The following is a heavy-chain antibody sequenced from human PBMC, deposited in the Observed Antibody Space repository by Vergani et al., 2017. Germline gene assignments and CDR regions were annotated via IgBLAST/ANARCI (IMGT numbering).Heavy chain of an antibody. CDR3: PTPTMWELRYYFDY. CDR2: IRPKTDGETT. Sequence: EVQPVESGGGVVKPGGSLRLSCTTSGFPLSSAWMSWVPQAPGKGLGWVARIRPKTDGETTDNAAPVKGGLTISSDDSKNTLYLQMNSLKTEDTAVYYCPTPTMWELRYYFDYWGQGTLVTVSS. D-gene: IGHD3-9*01. J-gene: IGHJ4*02. CDR1: GFPLSSAW. V-gene: IGHV3-15*01.